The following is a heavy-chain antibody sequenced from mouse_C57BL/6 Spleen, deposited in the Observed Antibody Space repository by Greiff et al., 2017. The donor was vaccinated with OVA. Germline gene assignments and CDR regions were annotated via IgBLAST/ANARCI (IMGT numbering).Heavy chain of an antibody. D-gene: IGHD4-1*01. CDR3: AKALGRYYAMDY. CDR1: GFTFSDYG. CDR2: ISSGSSTI. Sequence: EVHLVESGGGLVKPGGSLKLSCAASGFTFSDYGMHWVRQAPEKGLEWVAYISSGSSTIYYADTVKGRFTISRDNAKNTLFLQMTSLRSEDTAMYYCAKALGRYYAMDYWGQGTSVTVSS. V-gene: IGHV5-17*01. J-gene: IGHJ4*01.